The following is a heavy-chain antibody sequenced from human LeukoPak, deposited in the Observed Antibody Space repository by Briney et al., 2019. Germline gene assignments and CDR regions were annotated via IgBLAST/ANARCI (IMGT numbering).Heavy chain of an antibody. CDR1: GFTFDDYA. J-gene: IGHJ4*02. D-gene: IGHD2-15*01. CDR3: AKGYCSGGSCYLLYFDY. CDR2: ISWNSGSI. V-gene: IGHV3-9*01. Sequence: GGSLRLSCAASGFTFDDYAMHWVRQAPGKGLEWVSGISWNSGSIGYADSVKGRFTISRDNAKNSLYLQMNSLRAEDTALYYCAKGYCSGGSCYLLYFDYWGQGTLVTVSS.